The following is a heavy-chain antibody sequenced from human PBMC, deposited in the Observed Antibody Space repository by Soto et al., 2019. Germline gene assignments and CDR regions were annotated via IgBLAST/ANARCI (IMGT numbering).Heavy chain of an antibody. V-gene: IGHV3-21*03. CDR3: ARILYSSGWYPDY. J-gene: IGHJ4*02. D-gene: IGHD6-19*01. CDR2: ISSSSSYI. Sequence: VGSLRLSCAASEFTLSTYSMNWVRQAPGKGLEWVSSISSSSSYIYYSTSLKTRLTISKDTSKNQVVLTMTNMDPVDTATYYCARILYSSGWYPDYWGQGTLVTVSS. CDR1: EFTLSTYS.